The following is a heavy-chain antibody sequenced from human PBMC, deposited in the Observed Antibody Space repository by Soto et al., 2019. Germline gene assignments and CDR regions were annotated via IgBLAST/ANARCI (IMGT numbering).Heavy chain of an antibody. J-gene: IGHJ4*02. D-gene: IGHD4-4*01. Sequence: SETLSLTCTVSGGSVSGDSNFWSWIRQPPGKGLEWIGYIYYSGPTRYNPSLESRVTISIDSSKNQVSPNLTSVTAADTAVYYCARGYSHYAHWGRGTLVTVSS. CDR3: ARGYSHYAH. CDR2: IYYSGPT. CDR1: GGSVSGDSNF. V-gene: IGHV4-61*01.